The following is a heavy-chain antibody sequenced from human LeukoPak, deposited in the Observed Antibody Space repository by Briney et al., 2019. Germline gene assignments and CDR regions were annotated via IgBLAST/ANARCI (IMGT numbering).Heavy chain of an antibody. D-gene: IGHD1-26*01. Sequence: GASVKVSCKASGGTFSSYAISWVRQAPGQGLEWMGRIIPILGIANYAQKFQGRVTITADKPTSTAYMELSSLRSEDTAVYYCARGIVGATYYYYYGMDVWGQGTTVTVSS. J-gene: IGHJ6*02. CDR3: ARGIVGATYYYYYGMDV. CDR2: IIPILGIA. CDR1: GGTFSSYA. V-gene: IGHV1-69*04.